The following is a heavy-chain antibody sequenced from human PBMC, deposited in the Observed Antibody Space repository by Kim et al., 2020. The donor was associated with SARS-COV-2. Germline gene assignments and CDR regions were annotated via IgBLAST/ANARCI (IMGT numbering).Heavy chain of an antibody. Sequence: SETLSLTCTVSGGSISSGGYYWSWIRQHPGKGLEWIGYTYYSGSTYYNPSLKSRVTISVDTSKNQFSLKLSSVTAADTAVYYCARARRILVTPTYYFDYWGQGTLVTVSS. J-gene: IGHJ4*02. CDR1: GGSISSGGYY. D-gene: IGHD3-16*02. V-gene: IGHV4-31*03. CDR3: ARARRILVTPTYYFDY. CDR2: TYYSGST.